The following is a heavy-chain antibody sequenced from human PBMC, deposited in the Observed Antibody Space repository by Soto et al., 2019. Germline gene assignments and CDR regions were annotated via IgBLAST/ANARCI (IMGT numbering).Heavy chain of an antibody. Sequence: VASVKVSCKASGGPFSSYAISWVRQAPGQGLEWMGGIIPIFGTANYAQKFQGRVTITADKSTSTAYMELSSLRSEDTAVYYCARATLYYDSSGYYHYYFDYWRQGTLVTVSS. V-gene: IGHV1-69*06. J-gene: IGHJ4*02. CDR2: IIPIFGTA. CDR3: ARATLYYDSSGYYHYYFDY. D-gene: IGHD3-22*01. CDR1: GGPFSSYA.